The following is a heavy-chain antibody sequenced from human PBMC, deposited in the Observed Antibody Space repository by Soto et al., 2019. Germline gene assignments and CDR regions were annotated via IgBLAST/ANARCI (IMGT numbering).Heavy chain of an antibody. CDR2: IIPILGIA. Sequence: QVQLVQSGAEVKKPGSSVKVSCKASGGTFSIYTISWVRQAPGQGLEWMGRIIPILGIANYAQKFQDRVTITADKSTSTAYMERISLRSEGTAVYYWARVMGATTSGFYYGMDVWAQGNTVTVSS. V-gene: IGHV1-69*02. CDR1: GGTFSIYT. D-gene: IGHD1-26*01. CDR3: ARVMGATTSGFYYGMDV. J-gene: IGHJ6*02.